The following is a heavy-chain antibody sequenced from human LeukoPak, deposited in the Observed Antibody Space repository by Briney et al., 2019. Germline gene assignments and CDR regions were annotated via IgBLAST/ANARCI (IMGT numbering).Heavy chain of an antibody. V-gene: IGHV3-33*01. CDR3: ARDPGSLRYSYFDY. D-gene: IGHD3-9*01. CDR2: IWYDGSNK. J-gene: IGHJ4*02. CDR1: GFTFSSYG. Sequence: PGGSLRLSCAASGFTFSSYGMHWVRQAPGKGLERVAVIWYDGSNKYYADSVKGRFTISRDNSKNTLYLQMNSLRAEDTAVYYCARDPGSLRYSYFDYWGQGTLVTVSS.